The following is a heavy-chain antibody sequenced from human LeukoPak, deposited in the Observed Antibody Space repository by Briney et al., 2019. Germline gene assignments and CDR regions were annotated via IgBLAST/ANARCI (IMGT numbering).Heavy chain of an antibody. J-gene: IGHJ4*02. V-gene: IGHV3-74*01. CDR1: GFTFTSYW. CDR2: IKTDGSII. Sequence: GGSLRLSCAASGFTFTSYWMHWVRHAPGKRLVWVSRIKTDGSIINYADSVKGRFTISRDDAKNTLYLQMNSLRAEDTAVYYCARAGSYRFDYWGLGTLVTVSS. D-gene: IGHD1-26*01. CDR3: ARAGSYRFDY.